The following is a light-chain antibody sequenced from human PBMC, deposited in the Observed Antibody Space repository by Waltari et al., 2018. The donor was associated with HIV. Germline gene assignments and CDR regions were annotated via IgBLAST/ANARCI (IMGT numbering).Light chain of an antibody. V-gene: IGLV3-1*01. CDR2: QNT. CDR3: QTWDSTSAYV. CDR1: KLGDNY. J-gene: IGLJ1*01. Sequence: SFGLTQSPSVSVSPGQTATITCSGDKLGDNYACWYQQKPGQSPMLVIYQNTKRPSGIPERFSGSNSGNTATLTISVTQAMDEADYYCQTWDSTSAYVFGTGTKVTVL.